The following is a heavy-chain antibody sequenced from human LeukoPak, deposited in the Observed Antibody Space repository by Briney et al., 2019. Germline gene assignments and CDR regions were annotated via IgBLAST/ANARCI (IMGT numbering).Heavy chain of an antibody. CDR1: GFTFSSYW. Sequence: GGSLRLSCAASGFTFSSYWMSWVRQAPGKGLEWVANIKQDGSEKYYVDSVKGRFTISRDNAKNSLYLQMNSLRAEDTAVYYCARVEGLQLVPEYFDYWGQGTLVTVSS. V-gene: IGHV3-7*01. J-gene: IGHJ4*02. CDR3: ARVEGLQLVPEYFDY. D-gene: IGHD6-13*01. CDR2: IKQDGSEK.